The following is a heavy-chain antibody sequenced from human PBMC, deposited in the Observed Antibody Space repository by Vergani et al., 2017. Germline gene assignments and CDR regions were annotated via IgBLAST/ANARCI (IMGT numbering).Heavy chain of an antibody. V-gene: IGHV3-7*03. J-gene: IGHJ3*02. CDR3: AREGTYYDCWSGYAFDI. Sequence: VQLQQWGAGLLKPSETLSLTCAVYGGSFSGYYWSWVRQAPGKGLEWVANIKKDGSEKYYVDSVKGRFTISRDNAKNSLYLQMNSLRAEDTAVYYCAREGTYYDCWSGYAFDIWGQGTMVTVSS. CDR1: GGSFSGYY. D-gene: IGHD3-3*01. CDR2: IKKDGSEK.